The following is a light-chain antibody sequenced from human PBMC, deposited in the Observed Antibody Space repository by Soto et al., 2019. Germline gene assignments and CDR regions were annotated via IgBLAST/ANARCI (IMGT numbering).Light chain of an antibody. J-gene: IGLJ1*01. CDR3: GSYTSTDTPFV. CDR1: STDVGGYNY. CDR2: EVS. V-gene: IGLV2-14*01. Sequence: QSVLAQPSSVSGSPGQSITISCTGTSTDVGGYNYVSWYQHHPGKGPKLIIYEVSNRPSGVSDRFSSSKSGNKASLIISNLEAEDESDYYCGSYTSTDTPFVFGTGTKVTVL.